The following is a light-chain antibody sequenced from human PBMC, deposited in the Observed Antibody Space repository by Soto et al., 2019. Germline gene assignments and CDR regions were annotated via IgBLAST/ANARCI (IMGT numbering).Light chain of an antibody. V-gene: IGKV2-30*01. CDR3: MQGTHWPPT. J-gene: IGKJ3*01. CDR1: QSLVYSDGNTY. Sequence: DVVMTQSPLSLPVTLGQPASISCRSSQSLVYSDGNTYLNWFQQRPGQSPRRLIYKVSNRDSGVPDRFSGSGSGTDFTLKISRVEAEDVGVYYCMQGTHWPPTFGPGTIVDIK. CDR2: KVS.